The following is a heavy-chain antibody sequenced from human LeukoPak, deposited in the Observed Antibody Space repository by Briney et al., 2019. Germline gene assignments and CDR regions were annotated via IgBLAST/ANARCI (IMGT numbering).Heavy chain of an antibody. CDR3: ATHSRGHTRHDD. V-gene: IGHV3-7*01. J-gene: IGHJ4*02. Sequence: PGGSLRLSCAASGFSFSNSWMSWVRQAPGKGLEWVANINQDESEKFYVDSVKGRFTISRDNRENSLYLQMNTLRAEDTGIYYCATHSRGHTRHDDWGQGTLVTVSS. CDR2: INQDESEK. D-gene: IGHD6-13*01. CDR1: GFSFSNSW.